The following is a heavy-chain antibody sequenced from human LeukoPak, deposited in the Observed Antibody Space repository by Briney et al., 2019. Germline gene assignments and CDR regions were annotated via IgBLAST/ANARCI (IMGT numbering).Heavy chain of an antibody. CDR3: AKRSGYTTGWFFDF. D-gene: IGHD6-19*01. Sequence: GGSLRLSCAASGLSFSSYAMSWVRQAPGKGLEWGSSISGSVDNTYYAESLKGRFTISRENSKNTLFLQMNSLRAEATAVFYCAKRSGYTTGWFFDFWGQGTLVTVSS. J-gene: IGHJ4*02. V-gene: IGHV3-23*01. CDR1: GLSFSSYA. CDR2: ISGSVDNT.